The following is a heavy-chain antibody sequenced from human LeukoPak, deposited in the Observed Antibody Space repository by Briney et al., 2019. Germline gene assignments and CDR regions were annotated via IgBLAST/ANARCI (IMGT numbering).Heavy chain of an antibody. CDR1: GFTFSSYA. J-gene: IGHJ3*02. V-gene: IGHV3-23*01. CDR2: LGGTGDST. CDR3: AKEWFGELNAFDI. Sequence: GGSLRLSCAASGFTFSSYAMSWVRQPPGKGLEWISGLGGTGDSTYYADSVKDRLTISRDNSRNTLYLQKNTLIAEDTTVYYCAKEWFGELNAFDIWGQGTMVTVSS. D-gene: IGHD3-10*01.